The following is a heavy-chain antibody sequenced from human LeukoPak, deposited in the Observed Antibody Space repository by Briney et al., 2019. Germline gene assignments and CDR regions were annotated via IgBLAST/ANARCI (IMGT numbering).Heavy chain of an antibody. J-gene: IGHJ4*02. D-gene: IGHD1-1*01. V-gene: IGHV4-34*01. CDR1: GGSFSGYY. Sequence: SETLSLTCAVYGGSFSGYYWSWIRQPPGKGLEWIGEINHSGSTNYNPSLKSRVTTSVDTSKNQFSLELSSVTAADTAVYYCARGLKRQADCWGQGTLVTVSS. CDR3: ARGLKRQADC. CDR2: INHSGST.